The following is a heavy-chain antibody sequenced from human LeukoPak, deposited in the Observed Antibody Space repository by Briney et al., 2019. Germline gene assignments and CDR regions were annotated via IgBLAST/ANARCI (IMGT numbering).Heavy chain of an antibody. V-gene: IGHV1-46*01. D-gene: IGHD2-21*02. CDR1: GYTFTSYY. Sequence: ASVKVSCKASGYTFTSYYMHWVRQAPGEGLEWMGIINPTSGSRSYAQKFQGRVIMTRDTSTSTVYMELSSLRSEDTAVYYCARDHYHKIHSVMVTAPDYWGQGTLVTVSS. J-gene: IGHJ4*02. CDR2: INPTSGSR. CDR3: ARDHYHKIHSVMVTAPDY.